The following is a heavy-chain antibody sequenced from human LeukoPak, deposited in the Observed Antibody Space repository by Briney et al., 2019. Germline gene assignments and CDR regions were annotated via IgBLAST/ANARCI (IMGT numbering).Heavy chain of an antibody. J-gene: IGHJ4*02. V-gene: IGHV3-7*03. CDR1: ELTLSNYW. D-gene: IGHD1-26*01. Sequence: GGSLRLSCTASELTLSNYWMIWVRQAPGKGLQRVAKIKQDGSEKYYVDSVKGRFTISRDNAENSLYLQMNSLRVEDTAVYYCAARSSGNPYSWGQGTLVTVYS. CDR2: IKQDGSEK. CDR3: AARSSGNPYS.